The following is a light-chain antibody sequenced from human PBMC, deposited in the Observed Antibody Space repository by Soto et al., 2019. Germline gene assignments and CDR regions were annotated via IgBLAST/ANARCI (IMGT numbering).Light chain of an antibody. CDR1: QSVSSY. CDR2: DAS. CDR3: QQRSNWPSYT. Sequence: EIVLTQSPATLSLSPGERATLSCRASQSVSSYLAWYQQKPGQAPRLLIYDASNRATGIPARFSGSGSGTDFTLTISSLEPKDFAVYYCQQRSNWPSYTFGQGTKLEIK. J-gene: IGKJ2*01. V-gene: IGKV3-11*01.